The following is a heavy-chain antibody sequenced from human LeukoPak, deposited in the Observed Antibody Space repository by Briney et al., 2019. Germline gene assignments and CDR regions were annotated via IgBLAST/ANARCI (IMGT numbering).Heavy chain of an antibody. D-gene: IGHD6-13*01. CDR2: IYYSGNT. CDR1: GGSITSTGYY. Sequence: PSETLSLTCTVSGGSITSTGYYWGWIRQPPGKELEWIGIIYYSGNTYYNPSLKSRVTISVDKSKNQFSLKLSSVTAADTAVYYCARGYSSNVDYWGQGTLVTVSS. CDR3: ARGYSSNVDY. J-gene: IGHJ4*02. V-gene: IGHV4-39*07.